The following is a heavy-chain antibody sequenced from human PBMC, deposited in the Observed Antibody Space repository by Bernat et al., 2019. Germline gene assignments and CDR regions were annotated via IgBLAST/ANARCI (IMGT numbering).Heavy chain of an antibody. CDR2: IYYRGST. CDR1: GGSINNYY. V-gene: IGHV4-59*01. Sequence: QVQLQESGPGLVKPSETLSLTCTVSGGSINNYYWSWIRQPPGKGLEWIGYIYYRGSTNYNPSLKSRVTISIDTSKNHFSLKLRSVTAADTAVYYCARRVPTRGYCSGGSCYHDAFDIWGQGTMVTVSS. CDR3: ARRVPTRGYCSGGSCYHDAFDI. J-gene: IGHJ3*02. D-gene: IGHD2-15*01.